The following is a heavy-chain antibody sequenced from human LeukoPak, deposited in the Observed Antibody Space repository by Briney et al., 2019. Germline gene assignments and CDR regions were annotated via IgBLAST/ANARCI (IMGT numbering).Heavy chain of an antibody. V-gene: IGHV3-66*01. D-gene: IGHD5-18*01. CDR1: GFTVSTNY. Sequence: GGSLRLSCAASGFTVSTNYMNWVRQAPGKGLEWVSVVYMGATTYYAGSVKGRFTISRDSTKNTIYLQMNNLRAEDTAVYYCARGLLRDGYTYTYSFDYWGQGALVTVSS. CDR2: VYMGATT. J-gene: IGHJ4*02. CDR3: ARGLLRDGYTYTYSFDY.